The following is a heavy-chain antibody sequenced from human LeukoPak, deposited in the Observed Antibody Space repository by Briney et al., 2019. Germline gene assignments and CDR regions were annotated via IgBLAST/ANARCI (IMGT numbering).Heavy chain of an antibody. Sequence: GGSLRLSCAASGFTFSGYGMHWVRQAPGKGLEWVAVISYDGSNKYYADSVKGRFTISRDNSKNTLYLQMNSLRAEDTAVYYCAKDRWNYYGSGTVDYYGMDVWGQGTTVTVSS. J-gene: IGHJ6*02. CDR3: AKDRWNYYGSGTVDYYGMDV. CDR1: GFTFSGYG. D-gene: IGHD3-10*01. V-gene: IGHV3-30*18. CDR2: ISYDGSNK.